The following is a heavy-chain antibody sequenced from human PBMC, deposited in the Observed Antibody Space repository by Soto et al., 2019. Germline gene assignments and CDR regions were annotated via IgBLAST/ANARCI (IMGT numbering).Heavy chain of an antibody. V-gene: IGHV4-39*01. D-gene: IGHD3-3*01. Sequence: PSETLSLTCTVSGGSISSSSYYWGWIRQPPGKGLEWIGSIYYSGSTYYNPSLKSRVTISVDTSKNQFSLKLSSVTAAVMAVYYCVSYFGVGFLTNYYYYGMDVWGQGTTVTVSS. J-gene: IGHJ6*02. CDR1: GGSISSSSYY. CDR2: IYYSGST. CDR3: VSYFGVGFLTNYYYYGMDV.